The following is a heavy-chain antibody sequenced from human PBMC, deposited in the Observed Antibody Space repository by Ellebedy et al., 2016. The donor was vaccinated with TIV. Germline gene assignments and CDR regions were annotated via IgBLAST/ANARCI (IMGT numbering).Heavy chain of an antibody. J-gene: IGHJ4*02. CDR3: AREDSTNYGSGYDF. CDR2: ISPNHGGI. Sequence: AASVKVSCKASGYSFTGYYMHWVRQAPGQALEWMGWISPNHGGISYAQKFQGRVTMTRDTSISTAYMELSRLRSDDTAVYYCAREDSTNYGSGYDFWGQGTLVTVSS. V-gene: IGHV1-2*02. D-gene: IGHD3-10*01. CDR1: GYSFTGYY.